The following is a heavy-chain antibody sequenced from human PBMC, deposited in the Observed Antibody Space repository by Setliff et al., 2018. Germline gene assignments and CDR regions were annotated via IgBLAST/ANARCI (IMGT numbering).Heavy chain of an antibody. D-gene: IGHD3-3*01. V-gene: IGHV1-8*02. CDR3: ARAQSWSGGPYYFDN. J-gene: IGHJ4*02. Sequence: ASVKVSCKASGYTFTSYDINWVRQSTGQGLEWMGWMNPNSGNTGYAQKFQGRVTMTRNTSISTAYMDLSSLRFEDTAVYYCARAQSWSGGPYYFDNWGQGTLVTVSS. CDR1: GYTFTSYD. CDR2: MNPNSGNT.